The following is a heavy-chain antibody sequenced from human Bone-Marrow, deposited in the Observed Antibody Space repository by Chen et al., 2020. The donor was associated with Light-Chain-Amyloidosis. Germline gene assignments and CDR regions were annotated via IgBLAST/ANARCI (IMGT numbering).Heavy chain of an antibody. CDR1: GYTFPNYW. V-gene: IGHV5-51*01. CDR2: IYPDDCDA. CDR3: ARRRDGYNFDY. D-gene: IGHD5-12*01. J-gene: IGHJ4*02. Sequence: EVQLEQSGPEVKKPGESLKISCKGSGYTFPNYWIGWVRQMPGKGLEWMGVIYPDDCDARYSPSFEGQVTISADESITTAYLQWRSLKASDTAMYYCARRRDGYNFDYWGQGTLVTVSS.